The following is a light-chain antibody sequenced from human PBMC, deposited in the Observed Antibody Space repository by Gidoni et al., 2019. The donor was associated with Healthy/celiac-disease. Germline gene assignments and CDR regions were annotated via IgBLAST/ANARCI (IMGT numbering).Light chain of an antibody. Sequence: AIRMTQSPSSLSTSTGDRVTITCRASQGISSYLAWYQQKPGKAPKLPIYATSTLQSGVPSRFSGSGSGTDFTLTISCLQSEDFATYYCQQYYSYPLTFGGXTKVEIK. J-gene: IGKJ4*01. CDR1: QGISSY. CDR2: ATS. CDR3: QQYYSYPLT. V-gene: IGKV1-8*01.